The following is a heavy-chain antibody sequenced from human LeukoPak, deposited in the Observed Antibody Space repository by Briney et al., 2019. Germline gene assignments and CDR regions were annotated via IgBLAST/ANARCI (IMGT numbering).Heavy chain of an antibody. CDR1: GYSFTSYW. CDR3: ARPFMNYYDSSGYPGDY. Sequence: GESLKISCKGSGYSFTSYWIGWVRQMPGKGLEWMGIIYPGDSDTRYSPSFQGQVTISADKSISTASLQWSSLKASDTAMYYCARPFMNYYDSSGYPGDYWGQGTLVTVSS. V-gene: IGHV5-51*01. CDR2: IYPGDSDT. D-gene: IGHD3-22*01. J-gene: IGHJ4*02.